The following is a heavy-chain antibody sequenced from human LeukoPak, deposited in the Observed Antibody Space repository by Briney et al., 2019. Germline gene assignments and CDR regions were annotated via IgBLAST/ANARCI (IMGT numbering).Heavy chain of an antibody. CDR3: ARAVYRRGGYYFDY. V-gene: IGHV3-30*04. Sequence: PGGALRLSCAASGFTFSIYAMQWVRQAPGKGLGWVSVISYDGSDKNYADSVKGRFTISRDNSKTTLYLQMNSLRADDTAVYYCARAVYRRGGYYFDYWGQGTLVIVSS. D-gene: IGHD6-19*01. CDR1: GFTFSIYA. J-gene: IGHJ4*02. CDR2: ISYDGSDK.